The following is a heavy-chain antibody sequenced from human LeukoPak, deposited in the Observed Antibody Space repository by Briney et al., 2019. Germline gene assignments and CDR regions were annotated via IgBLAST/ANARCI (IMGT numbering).Heavy chain of an antibody. V-gene: IGHV4-59*12. J-gene: IGHJ4*02. D-gene: IGHD3-22*01. CDR2: IYHSGST. Sequence: SETLSLTCTVSGGSISSYYWSWIRQPPGKGLEWIGYIYHSGSTYYNPSLKSRVTISVDRSKNQFSLKLSSVTAADTAVYYCARVGDSSGYYYFDYWGQGTLVTVSS. CDR1: GGSISSYY. CDR3: ARVGDSSGYYYFDY.